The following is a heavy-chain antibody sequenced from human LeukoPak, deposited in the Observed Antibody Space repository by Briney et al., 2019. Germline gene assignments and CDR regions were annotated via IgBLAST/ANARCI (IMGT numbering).Heavy chain of an antibody. J-gene: IGHJ6*03. Sequence: GGSRRLSCAASGFTFSSYGMHWVRQAPGKGLEWVAVIWYDGSNKYYADSVKGRFTISRDNSKNTLYLQMNSLRAEDTAVYYCAKDREAAAARVYYYYYMDVWGKGTTVTVSS. CDR1: GFTFSSYG. V-gene: IGHV3-33*06. CDR3: AKDREAAAARVYYYYYMDV. CDR2: IWYDGSNK. D-gene: IGHD6-13*01.